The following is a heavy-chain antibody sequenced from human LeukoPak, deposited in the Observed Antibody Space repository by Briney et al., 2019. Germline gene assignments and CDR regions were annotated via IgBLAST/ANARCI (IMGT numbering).Heavy chain of an antibody. CDR2: LNSDASVT. CDR1: GFTFSIYW. Sequence: GGSLRLSCAASGFTFSIYWMHWVRQTPGKGLEWVSRLNSDASVTTYSDSVKGRFTISRGNAKNTLYLQMNSLRAEDTAFYCVREYCGGDCYTDFWGQGTLVTVSS. V-gene: IGHV3-74*01. J-gene: IGHJ4*02. CDR3: VREYCGGDCYTDF. D-gene: IGHD2-21*02.